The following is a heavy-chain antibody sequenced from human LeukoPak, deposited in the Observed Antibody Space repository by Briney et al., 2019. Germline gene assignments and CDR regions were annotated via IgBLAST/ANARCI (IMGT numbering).Heavy chain of an antibody. V-gene: IGHV4-61*02. D-gene: IGHD6-6*01. Sequence: PSETLSLTCTVSGGSISSGSYYWSWIRQPAGKGLEWIGRIYTSGSTNYNPSLKSRVTISVDTSKNQFSLKLSSVTAADTAVYYCGSSSSWGQGTLVTVSS. CDR3: GSSSS. J-gene: IGHJ5*02. CDR1: GGSISSGSYY. CDR2: IYTSGST.